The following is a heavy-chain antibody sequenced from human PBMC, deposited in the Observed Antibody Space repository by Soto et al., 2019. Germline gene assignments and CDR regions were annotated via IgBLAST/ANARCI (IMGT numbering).Heavy chain of an antibody. CDR2: MNPSNGNT. Sequence: ASVKVSSEASGFGFIAYDISWVRQAAGQGLEWMGWMNPSNGNTGYAQKFRGRVTMTRNTSISTAYMELSSLRSDDSAVYFCARRKERSGPYYLDLWGQGTLVTVSS. V-gene: IGHV1-8*01. D-gene: IGHD6-25*01. CDR1: GFGFIAYD. CDR3: ARRKERSGPYYLDL. J-gene: IGHJ4*02.